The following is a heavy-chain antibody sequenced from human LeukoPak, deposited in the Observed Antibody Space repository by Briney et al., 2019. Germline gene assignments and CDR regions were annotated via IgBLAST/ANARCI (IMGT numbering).Heavy chain of an antibody. Sequence: GGSLRLSCAASGFTFSSYWMSWVRQAPGKGLEWVANIKKDGSEKYYVDSVKGRFTISRDNAKNTLYLQMNSLRAEDTAVYYCARVEASGYDYGAFDYWGQGTLVTVSS. CDR2: IKKDGSEK. V-gene: IGHV3-7*01. CDR3: ARVEASGYDYGAFDY. D-gene: IGHD5-12*01. CDR1: GFTFSSYW. J-gene: IGHJ4*02.